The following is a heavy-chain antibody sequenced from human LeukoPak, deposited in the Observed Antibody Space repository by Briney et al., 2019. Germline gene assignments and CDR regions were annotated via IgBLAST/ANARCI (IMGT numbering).Heavy chain of an antibody. D-gene: IGHD2-15*01. CDR3: ARGGGRIDY. CDR2: INHSGST. V-gene: IGHV4-34*01. J-gene: IGHJ4*02. Sequence: SSETLSLTCAVYGGSFSGCYWSWIRQPPGKGLEWIGEINHSGSTNYNPSLKSRVTISVDTSKNQFSLKLSSVTAADTAVYYCARGGGRIDYWGQGTLVTVSS. CDR1: GGSFSGCY.